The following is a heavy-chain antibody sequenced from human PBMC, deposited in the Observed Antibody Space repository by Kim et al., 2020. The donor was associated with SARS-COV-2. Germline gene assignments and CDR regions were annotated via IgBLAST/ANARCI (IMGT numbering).Heavy chain of an antibody. CDR3: ARDRWFGDYYYYGMDV. V-gene: IGHV1-46*01. Sequence: QKCQGRVTMTRDTSTSTVYMELSSLRSEDTAVYYCARDRWFGDYYYYGMDVWGQGTTVTVSS. D-gene: IGHD3-10*01. J-gene: IGHJ6*02.